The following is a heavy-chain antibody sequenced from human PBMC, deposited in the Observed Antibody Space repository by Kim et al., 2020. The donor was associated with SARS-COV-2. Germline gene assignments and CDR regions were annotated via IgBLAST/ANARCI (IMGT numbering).Heavy chain of an antibody. Sequence: GGSLRLSCAASGFTFDDYAMHWVRQAPGKGLEWVSLISGDGGSTYYADSVKGRFTISRDNSKNSLYLQMNSLRTEDTALYYCAKDISYYDSSGYGYYYGMEVWGRGTTVTVSS. CDR2: ISGDGGST. V-gene: IGHV3-43*02. D-gene: IGHD3-22*01. J-gene: IGHJ6*02. CDR1: GFTFDDYA. CDR3: AKDISYYDSSGYGYYYGMEV.